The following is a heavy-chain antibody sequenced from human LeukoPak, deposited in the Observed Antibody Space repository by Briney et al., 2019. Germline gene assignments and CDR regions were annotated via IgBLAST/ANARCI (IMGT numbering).Heavy chain of an antibody. V-gene: IGHV1-2*02. D-gene: IGHD3-3*01. CDR3: ASGGSIFGVELVGYFDY. Sequence: ASVEVSCKASGYTFTGYYLHWVRQAPGQGPEWMGWINPNSGGTNYAQKFQGRVTMTRDTSISTAYMELSSLRSDDTAVYYCASGGSIFGVELVGYFDYWGQGTLVTVSS. CDR2: INPNSGGT. CDR1: GYTFTGYY. J-gene: IGHJ4*02.